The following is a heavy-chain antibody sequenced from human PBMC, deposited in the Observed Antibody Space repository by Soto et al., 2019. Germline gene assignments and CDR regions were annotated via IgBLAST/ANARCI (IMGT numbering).Heavy chain of an antibody. Sequence: EVQLVESGGGLVQPGGSLRLSCAASGFTFSSYSMNWVRQAPGKGLEWVSYISSRSTSKYYEDSVRGRFTISRDNAKNSLYLQMNSLRDEDTAVYYCAGDYLYAIDIWGQGTMVTVSP. J-gene: IGHJ3*02. CDR3: AGDYLYAIDI. V-gene: IGHV3-48*02. CDR1: GFTFSSYS. CDR2: ISSRSTSK.